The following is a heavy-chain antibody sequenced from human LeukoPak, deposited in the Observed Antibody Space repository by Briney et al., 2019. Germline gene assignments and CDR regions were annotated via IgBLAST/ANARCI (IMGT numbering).Heavy chain of an antibody. D-gene: IGHD3-3*01. V-gene: IGHV1-18*01. CDR3: ARVMGGITIFGVAPFDY. CDR2: ISAYNGNT. Sequence: ASMKVSCKASGYTFTSYGISWVRQAPGQGLEWMGWISAYNGNTNYAQKLQGRVTMTTDTSTSTAYMELRSLRSDDTAVYYCARVMGGITIFGVAPFDYWGQGTLVTVSS. J-gene: IGHJ4*02. CDR1: GYTFTSYG.